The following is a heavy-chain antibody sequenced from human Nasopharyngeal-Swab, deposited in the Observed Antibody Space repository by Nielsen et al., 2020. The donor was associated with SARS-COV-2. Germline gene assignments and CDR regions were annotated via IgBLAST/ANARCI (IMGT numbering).Heavy chain of an antibody. CDR3: ARRSSIAAYYYYMDV. D-gene: IGHD6-25*01. CDR2: IYPGDSDT. V-gene: IGHV5-51*01. CDR1: GYSFTSYW. Sequence: GGSLRLSCKGSGYSFTSYWIGWVRQMPGKGLEWMRIIYPGDSDTRYSPSFQGQVTISADKSISTAYLQWSSLKASDTAMYYCARRSSIAAYYYYMDVWGKGTTVTVSS. J-gene: IGHJ6*03.